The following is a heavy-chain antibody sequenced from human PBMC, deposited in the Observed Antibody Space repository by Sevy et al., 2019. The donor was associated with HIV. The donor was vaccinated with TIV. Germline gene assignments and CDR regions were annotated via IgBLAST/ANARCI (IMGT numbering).Heavy chain of an antibody. J-gene: IGHJ6*02. CDR1: GFSFRSYS. V-gene: IGHV3-48*02. D-gene: IGHD3-10*01. CDR2: IHSSSSTT. CDR3: PRVRDEWGPEGMDV. Sequence: GGYLRLSCAASGFSFRSYSMNWVRQAPGKGLEGVSYIHSSSSTTYYADSVKGRFIISRGIAKNSLYLQMNSLRDEDTAVYYCPRVRDEWGPEGMDVWGQGTTVTVSS.